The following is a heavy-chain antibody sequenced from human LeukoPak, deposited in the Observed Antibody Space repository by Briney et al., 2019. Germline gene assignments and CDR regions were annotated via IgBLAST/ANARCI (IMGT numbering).Heavy chain of an antibody. CDR1: GYTFITYA. J-gene: IGHJ3*02. D-gene: IGHD2-15*01. CDR3: ARTCSGGTCYGVFGI. V-gene: IGHV7-4-1*02. Sequence: ASVKVSCKASGYTFITYAINWVRQAPGQGLEWMGWINTNTGNPTYVQGFTGRFGFSLDTSVSTAYLQISSLKAEDTAVYYCARTCSGGTCYGVFGIWGQGTMVSVSS. CDR2: INTNTGNP.